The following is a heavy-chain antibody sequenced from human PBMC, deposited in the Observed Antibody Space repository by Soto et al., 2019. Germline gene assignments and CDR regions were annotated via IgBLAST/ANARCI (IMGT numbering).Heavy chain of an antibody. CDR3: AGGGSSYDSSGYYFDSFDI. CDR2: IYYSGST. V-gene: IGHV4-59*01. D-gene: IGHD3-22*01. J-gene: IGHJ3*02. CDR1: GGSISSYY. Sequence: SETLSLTCTVSGGSISSYYWSWIRQPPGKGLEWIGYIYYSGSTNYNPSLKSRVTISVDTSKNQFSLKLSSVTAADTAVYYCAGGGSSYDSSGYYFDSFDIWGQGTMVTVSS.